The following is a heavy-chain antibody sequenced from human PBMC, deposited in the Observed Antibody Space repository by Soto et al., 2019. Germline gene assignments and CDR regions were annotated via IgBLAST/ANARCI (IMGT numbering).Heavy chain of an antibody. D-gene: IGHD4-17*01. Sequence: SETLSLTCAVSSGSISSSNWWSWVRQPPGKGLEWIGEIYHSGSTNYNPSLKSRVTISVDKSKNQFSLKLSSVTAADTAVYYCARAPGLRRNWFDPWGQGTLVTVSS. CDR2: IYHSGST. CDR1: SGSISSSNW. V-gene: IGHV4-4*02. J-gene: IGHJ5*02. CDR3: ARAPGLRRNWFDP.